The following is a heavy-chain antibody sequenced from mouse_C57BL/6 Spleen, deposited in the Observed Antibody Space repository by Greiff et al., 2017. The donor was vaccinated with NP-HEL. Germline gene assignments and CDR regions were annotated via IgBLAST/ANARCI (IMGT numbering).Heavy chain of an antibody. CDR1: GYTFTSYW. D-gene: IGHD1-1*01. CDR3: ARGENYYGSRAWFAY. Sequence: QVQLQQPGAELVMPGASVKLSCKASGYTFTSYWMHWVKQRPGQGLEWIGEIDPSDSYTNCNQKFKGKSTLTVDKSSSTAYMQLSSLTSEDSAVYYCARGENYYGSRAWFAYWGQGTLVTVSA. V-gene: IGHV1-69*01. J-gene: IGHJ3*01. CDR2: IDPSDSYT.